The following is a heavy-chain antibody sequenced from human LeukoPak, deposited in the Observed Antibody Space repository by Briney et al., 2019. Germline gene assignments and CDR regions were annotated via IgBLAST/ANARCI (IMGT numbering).Heavy chain of an antibody. CDR3: ARDSYRTRNYNWFDP. V-gene: IGHV4-34*01. J-gene: IGHJ5*02. CDR1: GGSFSGYY. CDR2: INHSGST. D-gene: IGHD1-7*01. Sequence: SETLSLTCAVYGGSFSGYYWSWIRQPPGKGLEWIGEINHSGSTNYNPSLKSRVTISVDKSKNQFSLKLSSVTAADTAVYYCARDSYRTRNYNWFDPWGQGTLVTVSS.